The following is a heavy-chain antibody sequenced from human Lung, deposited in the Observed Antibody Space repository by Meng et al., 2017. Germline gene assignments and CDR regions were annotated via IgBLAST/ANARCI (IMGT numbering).Heavy chain of an antibody. J-gene: IGHJ4*02. V-gene: IGHV4-34*01. CDR2: INHSGGT. CDR1: SGGFSDFS. D-gene: IGHD4-11*01. CDR3: ARGPTTMAHDFDY. Sequence: GHLARGGAGLLKRSGTLSPPRVVSSGGFSDFSWSWSRPPPGKGLEWIGGINHSGGTNYNPSLESRATISVDTSQNNLSLKLSSVTAADSGVYYCARGPTTMAHDFDYWGQGTLVTVSS.